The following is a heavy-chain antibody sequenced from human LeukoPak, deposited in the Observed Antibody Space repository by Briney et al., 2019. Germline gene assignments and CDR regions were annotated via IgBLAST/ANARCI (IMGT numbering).Heavy chain of an antibody. D-gene: IGHD6-13*01. J-gene: IGHJ3*02. CDR2: ISAYNGNT. CDR1: GYTFTSYG. CDR3: ARDRLGVAAAPPDAFDI. V-gene: IGHV1-18*01. Sequence: GASVKVSCKASGYTFTSYGISWVRQAPGQGLEWMGWISAYNGNTNYAQKLQGRVTMTTDTSTSTACMELRSLRSDDTAVYYCARDRLGVAAAPPDAFDIWGQGTMVTVSS.